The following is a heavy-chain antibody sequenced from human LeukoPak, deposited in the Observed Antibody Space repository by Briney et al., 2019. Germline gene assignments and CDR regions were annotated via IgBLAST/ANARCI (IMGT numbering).Heavy chain of an antibody. CDR3: ARAEWEPRLGD. D-gene: IGHD1-26*01. CDR1: GGSIGTYY. V-gene: IGHV4-59*12. J-gene: IGHJ4*02. CDR2: IHHSGSI. Sequence: SETLSLTCTVSGGSIGTYYWNWVRQPPGKGLEWIGEIHHSGSIHYNPSLNSRVTISVDKSKNQFSLKLSSMTAADSATYYCARAEWEPRLGDWGQGTLVTVSS.